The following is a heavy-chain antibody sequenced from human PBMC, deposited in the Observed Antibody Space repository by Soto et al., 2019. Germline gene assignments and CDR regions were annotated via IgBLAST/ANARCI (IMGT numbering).Heavy chain of an antibody. Sequence: ASVKVSCKASGYTFTSYYMHWVRQAPGQGLEWMGIINPSGGSTSYAQKFQGRVTMTRDTSTSTVYMELSSLRSEDTAVYYCARDRGGYRYGYPQSLFDPWGQGTLVTVSS. J-gene: IGHJ5*02. CDR3: ARDRGGYRYGYPQSLFDP. CDR1: GYTFTSYY. D-gene: IGHD5-18*01. CDR2: INPSGGST. V-gene: IGHV1-46*01.